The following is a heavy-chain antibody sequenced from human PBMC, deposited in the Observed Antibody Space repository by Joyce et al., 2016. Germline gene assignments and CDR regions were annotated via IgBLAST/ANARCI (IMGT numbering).Heavy chain of an antibody. J-gene: IGHJ4*02. CDR3: AKDPRGYRRDDYAY. CDR2: IGGSGDDT. CDR1: GFTFISYA. Sequence: EVQLLESGGGLVQPGGSLRLSCAASGFTFISYAMSWVRQAPGKGLEWISAIGGSGDDTDYADSVKGRFTISRDNSKNTLYLQMNGLRAEDTAVYYCAKDPRGYRRDDYAYWGQGTLVTVSS. D-gene: IGHD5-12*01. V-gene: IGHV3-23*01.